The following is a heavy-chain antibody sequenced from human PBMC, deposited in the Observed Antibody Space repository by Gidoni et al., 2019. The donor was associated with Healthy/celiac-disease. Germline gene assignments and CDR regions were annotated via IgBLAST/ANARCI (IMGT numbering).Heavy chain of an antibody. V-gene: IGHV3-30*04. CDR2: ISYDGSKK. CDR3: ARDEAITIFGVVITHPFDY. D-gene: IGHD3-3*01. J-gene: IGHJ4*02. CDR1: GFTFSSYA. Sequence: QVQLVESGGGVVQPGRSLSLSCAASGFTFSSYAMHWVRQAPGKGLEVVAVISYDGSKKYYADSVKGRFTISRDNSKNTLYLQMNSLRAEDTAVYYCARDEAITIFGVVITHPFDYWGQGTLVTVSS.